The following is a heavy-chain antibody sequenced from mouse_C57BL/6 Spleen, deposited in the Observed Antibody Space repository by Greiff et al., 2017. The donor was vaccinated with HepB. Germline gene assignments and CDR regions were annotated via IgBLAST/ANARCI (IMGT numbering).Heavy chain of an antibody. CDR3: ARMARTIN. V-gene: IGHV5-6-3*01. CDR1: GFTFSSYG. Sequence: DVKLVESGGGLVQPGGSLKLSCAASGFTFSSYGMSWVRQTPDKRLELVATINSNGGSTYSPDSVKGRFTISRDNDKNTLDLQMSSLKSEDTAMYYCARMARTINWGQGTTLTVSS. J-gene: IGHJ2*01. CDR2: INSNGGST.